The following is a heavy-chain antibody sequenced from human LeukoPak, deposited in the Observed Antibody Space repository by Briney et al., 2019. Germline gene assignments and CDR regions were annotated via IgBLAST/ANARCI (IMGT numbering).Heavy chain of an antibody. V-gene: IGHV3-23*01. CDR2: ISGGGGGI. Sequence: GGSLRLSCVASGFSFSTYARSWVRQAPGKGLEWVSGISGGGGGIHYADSVKGRLTISRDNSKNTLYLQMNSLRAEDTAVYYCAKDLRYCSSTSCYYSGMAVWGQGTTVSVSS. J-gene: IGHJ6*02. CDR1: GFSFSTYA. D-gene: IGHD2-2*01. CDR3: AKDLRYCSSTSCYYSGMAV.